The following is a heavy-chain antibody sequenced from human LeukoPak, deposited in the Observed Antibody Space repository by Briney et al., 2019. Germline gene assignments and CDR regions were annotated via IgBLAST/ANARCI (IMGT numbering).Heavy chain of an antibody. Sequence: SQTLSLTCAISGDSVPSNSAAWNWIRQSPSRGLEWLGRTYYRSKWYNDYAVSVKSRITINPDTSKNQFSLQLNSVTPEDTAVYYCARDFGYSSSWYDTYYYYYGMDVWGQGTTVTVSS. D-gene: IGHD6-13*01. CDR2: TYYRSKWYN. J-gene: IGHJ6*02. CDR3: ARDFGYSSSWYDTYYYYYGMDV. V-gene: IGHV6-1*01. CDR1: GDSVPSNSAA.